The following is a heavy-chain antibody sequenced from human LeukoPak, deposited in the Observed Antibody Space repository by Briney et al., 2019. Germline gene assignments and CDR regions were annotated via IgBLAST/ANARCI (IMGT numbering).Heavy chain of an antibody. D-gene: IGHD5-24*01. CDR3: ARDGDRWFDP. J-gene: IGHJ5*02. Sequence: GGSLRLSCAGSKFTFSNYAMTWVRQAPGKGLEWVSTISSSGGSIFYSDSVKGRFTISRDNSRNTVYLQMNSLRAEDTAVYYCARDGDRWFDPWGQGTLVTVSS. CDR1: KFTFSNYA. CDR2: ISSSGGSI. V-gene: IGHV3-23*01.